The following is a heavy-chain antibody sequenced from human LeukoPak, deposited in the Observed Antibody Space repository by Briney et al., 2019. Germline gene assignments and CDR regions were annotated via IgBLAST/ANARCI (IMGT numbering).Heavy chain of an antibody. CDR1: GGSFSGYY. CDR3: ARGRGAAAT. Sequence: SETLSLTCAVYGGSFSGYYWSWIRQPPGKGLEWIGEINHSGSTNYNPSLKSRVTISVDTSKNQFSLKLSSVTAADTAVYDCARGRGAAATWGQGTLVTVSS. CDR2: INHSGST. V-gene: IGHV4-34*01. D-gene: IGHD6-13*01. J-gene: IGHJ5*02.